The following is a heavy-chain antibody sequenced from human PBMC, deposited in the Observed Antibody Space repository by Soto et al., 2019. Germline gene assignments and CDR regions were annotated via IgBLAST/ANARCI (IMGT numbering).Heavy chain of an antibody. Sequence: PSKNPYITRAVYRESFKGYYWRWIRQPPGKELEWIGEINHSGSTNYNPSIKSRVTITVDTSKNQFSLKLSSVTAAETAVYYCIRSVPATAGGWIHPSGQGILLTVSS. V-gene: IGHV4-34*01. CDR3: IRSVPATAGGWIHP. D-gene: IGHD2-2*01. CDR1: RESFKGYY. CDR2: INHSGST. J-gene: IGHJ5*02.